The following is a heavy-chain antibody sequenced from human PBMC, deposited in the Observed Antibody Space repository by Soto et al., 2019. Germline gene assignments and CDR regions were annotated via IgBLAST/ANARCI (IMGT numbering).Heavy chain of an antibody. Sequence: SETLSLTCTVSGGSISSGGYYWSWIRQHPGKGLEWIGYIYYSGSTYYNPSLKSRVTISVDTSKNQFSLKLSSVTAADTAVYYCARPAHLYYYLEYWGQGTLVTVSS. J-gene: IGHJ4*02. CDR1: GGSISSGGYY. V-gene: IGHV4-31*03. CDR2: IYYSGST. D-gene: IGHD3-10*01. CDR3: ARPAHLYYYLEY.